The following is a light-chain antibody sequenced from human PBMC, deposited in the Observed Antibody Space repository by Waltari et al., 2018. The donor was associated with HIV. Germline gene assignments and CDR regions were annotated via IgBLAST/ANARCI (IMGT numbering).Light chain of an antibody. CDR1: RGAVRGGYC. CDR3: LLYYGGAWV. J-gene: IGLJ3*02. V-gene: IGLV7-43*01. Sequence: QTVVTQEPSLTVSPGGTVTLTCSSSRGAVRGGYCPNWFQQKPGQAPRALIYSTNNIHSWTPARFSGSLIGGKAALILSGVQPEDDADYYCLLYYGGAWVFGGGTKLTVL. CDR2: STN.